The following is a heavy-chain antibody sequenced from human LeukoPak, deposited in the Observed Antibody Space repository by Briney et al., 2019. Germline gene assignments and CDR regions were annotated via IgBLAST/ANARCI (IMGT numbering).Heavy chain of an antibody. Sequence: NPGGSLRLSCAASGFTFSDYYMSWIRQAPGKGLEWVSYISSSGSTIYYADSVKGRFTISRDNAKNSLYLQMNSLRAEDTAVYYCARDPYSSSWYPSSYWGQGTLVTVSS. CDR2: ISSSGSTI. V-gene: IGHV3-11*01. D-gene: IGHD6-13*01. CDR3: ARDPYSSSWYPSSY. J-gene: IGHJ4*02. CDR1: GFTFSDYY.